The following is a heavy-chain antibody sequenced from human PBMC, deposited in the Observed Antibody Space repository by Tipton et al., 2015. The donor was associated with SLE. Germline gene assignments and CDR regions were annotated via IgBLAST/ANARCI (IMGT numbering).Heavy chain of an antibody. CDR3: ARQTGYSYGYAFDI. J-gene: IGHJ3*02. D-gene: IGHD5-18*01. CDR2: IYPDDSDT. V-gene: IGHV5-51*01. Sequence: QLVQSGAELKEPGESLKISCKGSGYDFFGYWIGWVRQMPGKGLEWVGIIYPDDSDTRYSPSFQGHVTISADKSISTAYLQWSSLKASDTAMYYCARQTGYSYGYAFDIWGQGTMVTVSS. CDR1: GYDFFGYW.